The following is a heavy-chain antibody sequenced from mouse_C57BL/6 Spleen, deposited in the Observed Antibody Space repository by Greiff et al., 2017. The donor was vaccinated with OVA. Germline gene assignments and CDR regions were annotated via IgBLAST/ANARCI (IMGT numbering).Heavy chain of an antibody. CDR3: ARIMGHRYGYDEWFAY. J-gene: IGHJ3*01. CDR1: GFSLSTFGMG. Sequence: QVTLKESGPGILQPSQTLSLTCSFSGFSLSTFGMGVGWIRQPSGKGLEWLAHIWWDDDKYYNPALKSRLTISKDTSKNQVFLKIANVDTADTATYYCARIMGHRYGYDEWFAYWGQGTLVTVSA. D-gene: IGHD2-2*01. CDR2: IWWDDDK. V-gene: IGHV8-8*01.